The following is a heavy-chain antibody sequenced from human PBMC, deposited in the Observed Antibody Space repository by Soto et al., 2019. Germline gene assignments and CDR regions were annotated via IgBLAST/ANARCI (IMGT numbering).Heavy chain of an antibody. J-gene: IGHJ6*03. V-gene: IGHV4-34*01. D-gene: IGHD6-19*01. CDR2: INHSGST. CDR3: ARGPSGIAVARTTRYYYYYMDV. Sequence: SETLSLTCAVYGGSFSGYYWSWIRQPPGKGLEWIGEINHSGSTNYNPSLKSRVTISVDTSKNQFSLKLSSVTAADTAVYYCARGPSGIAVARTTRYYYYYMDVWGKGTTVTVSS. CDR1: GGSFSGYY.